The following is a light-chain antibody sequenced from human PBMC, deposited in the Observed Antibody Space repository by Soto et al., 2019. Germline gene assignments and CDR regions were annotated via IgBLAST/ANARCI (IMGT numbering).Light chain of an antibody. J-gene: IGLJ1*01. Sequence: QSVLTQPASVSGSPGQSITISCTAASTDVDDYYLVSWYQHHPGKAPKLIIYEVSNRPSGVSHRFSASMSGNTASLTISGLQADDEADYYCGSYTNTTYVFGTGTKVTVL. CDR3: GSYTNTTYV. CDR1: STDVDDYYL. V-gene: IGLV2-14*01. CDR2: EVS.